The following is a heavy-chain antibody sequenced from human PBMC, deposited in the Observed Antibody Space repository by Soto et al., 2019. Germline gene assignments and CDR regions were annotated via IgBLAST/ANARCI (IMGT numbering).Heavy chain of an antibody. J-gene: IGHJ6*03. D-gene: IGHD2-2*01. CDR1: GGTFSSYT. CDR3: ARGYCSSTSCYSYYYYYMDV. V-gene: IGHV1-69*02. CDR2: IIPILGIA. Sequence: QVQLVQSGAEVKKPGSSVKVSCKASGGTFSSYTISWVRQAPGQGLEWMGRIIPILGIANYAQKFQGRVTITADKSTSTAYMELSSLRSEDTAVYYCARGYCSSTSCYSYYYYYMDVWGKGTTVTVSS.